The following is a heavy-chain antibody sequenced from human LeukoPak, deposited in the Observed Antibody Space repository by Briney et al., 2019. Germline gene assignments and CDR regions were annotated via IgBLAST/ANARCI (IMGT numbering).Heavy chain of an antibody. Sequence: SETLSLTCAVYGGSFSGYYWSWIRQPPGKGLEWIGEINHSGSTNYNPSLKSRVTISVDTSKNQFSLKLSSVTAADTAVYYCAIWYSSSRYGLTWGQGTLVTVSS. CDR2: INHSGST. CDR3: AIWYSSSRYGLT. CDR1: GGSFSGYY. J-gene: IGHJ5*02. D-gene: IGHD6-13*01. V-gene: IGHV4-34*01.